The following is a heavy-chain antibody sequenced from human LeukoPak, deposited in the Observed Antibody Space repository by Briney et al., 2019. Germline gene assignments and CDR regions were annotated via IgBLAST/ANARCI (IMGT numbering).Heavy chain of an antibody. Sequence: SETLSLTCTVSGGSISSGSHYYQWIRQHPGRGLEWIGYIYYTGITSYDPSLKSRVTMSVDTSMNQVSLKVTSLTAADTAVYYCAASSGVTLGRFWGQGALVTVSS. J-gene: IGHJ4*02. CDR3: AASSGVTLGRF. V-gene: IGHV4-31*03. D-gene: IGHD3-16*01. CDR1: GGSISSGSHY. CDR2: IYYTGIT.